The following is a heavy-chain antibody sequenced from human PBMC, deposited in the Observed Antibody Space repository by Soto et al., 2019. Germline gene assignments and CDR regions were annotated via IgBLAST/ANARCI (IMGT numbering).Heavy chain of an antibody. J-gene: IGHJ4*02. D-gene: IGHD3-22*01. V-gene: IGHV1-69*06. CDR2: IIPIFGTA. Sequence: SVKVSCRASGGTFSSYAISWVRQAPGQGLEWMGGIIPIFGTANYAQKFQGRVTITADKSTSTAYMELSSLRSEDTAVYYCARIGDSSAPWAPFDYWRQGTLVTVSS. CDR3: ARIGDSSAPWAPFDY. CDR1: GGTFSSYA.